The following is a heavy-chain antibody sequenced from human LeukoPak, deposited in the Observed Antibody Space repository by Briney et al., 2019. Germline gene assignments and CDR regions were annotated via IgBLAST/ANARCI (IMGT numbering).Heavy chain of an antibody. CDR3: ARGPQWLGADY. Sequence: GSLRLSCAASGITVSSNYMSWVRQAPGKGLEWVSIIYSGGSTYYADSVKGRFTISRDNSKNTLYLQMNSLRGEDTAVYYCARGPQWLGADYRGQGTLVTVSS. J-gene: IGHJ4*02. V-gene: IGHV3-66*02. D-gene: IGHD6-19*01. CDR1: GITVSSNY. CDR2: IYSGGST.